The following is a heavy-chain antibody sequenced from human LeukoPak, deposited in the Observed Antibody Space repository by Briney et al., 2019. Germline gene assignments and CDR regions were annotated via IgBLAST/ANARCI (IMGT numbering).Heavy chain of an antibody. J-gene: IGHJ4*02. CDR2: IIPIFGTA. CDR3: ASSSGYYAEAFDY. V-gene: IGHV1-69*05. D-gene: IGHD3-22*01. Sequence: SVKVSCKASGGTFSSYAISWVRQAPGQGLEWMGGIIPIFGTANYAQKFQGRVTITTDESTSTAYMELSSLRSEDTAVYYCASSSGYYAEAFDYWGRGTLVTVSS. CDR1: GGTFSSYA.